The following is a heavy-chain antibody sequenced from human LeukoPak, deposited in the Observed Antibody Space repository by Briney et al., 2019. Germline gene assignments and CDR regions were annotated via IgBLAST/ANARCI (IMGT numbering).Heavy chain of an antibody. V-gene: IGHV3-7*03. CDR1: GFTFSGYW. CDR3: AKDLRPPRRGVFYGMDV. CDR2: IKQDGSEK. D-gene: IGHD2-8*01. J-gene: IGHJ6*02. Sequence: GGSLRLSCAASGFTFSGYWMSWVRQAPGKGLEWVANIKQDGSEKYYADSVKGRFTISRDNAKNSLYLQMNSLRAEDTALYYCAKDLRPPRRGVFYGMDVWGQGTTVTVSS.